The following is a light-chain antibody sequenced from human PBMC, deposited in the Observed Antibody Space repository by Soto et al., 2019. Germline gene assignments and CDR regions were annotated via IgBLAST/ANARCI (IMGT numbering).Light chain of an antibody. V-gene: IGKV1-5*03. J-gene: IGKJ2*01. Sequence: DIQMTQSPSTLSASVGDRVTITCRASQSIGSWLAWYQQKPDKAPKLLIYKASSLESGVPSRFSGSGSGTEFTLTISSLQPDDFATYYCQQYNSYSYTFGQGTKLEIK. CDR3: QQYNSYSYT. CDR1: QSIGSW. CDR2: KAS.